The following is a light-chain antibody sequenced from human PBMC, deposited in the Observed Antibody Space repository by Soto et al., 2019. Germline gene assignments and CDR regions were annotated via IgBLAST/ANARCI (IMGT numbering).Light chain of an antibody. Sequence: EIVMTQSPATLSVSLGERATLSCRASQSVRSNLAWYQQKPGQAPRLLIYDASNRATGIPARLSGSGSGTDFTITISSLEPEDFAVYYCQQRSNPITFGQGTRLEIK. CDR1: QSVRSN. V-gene: IGKV3-11*01. CDR2: DAS. J-gene: IGKJ5*01. CDR3: QQRSNPIT.